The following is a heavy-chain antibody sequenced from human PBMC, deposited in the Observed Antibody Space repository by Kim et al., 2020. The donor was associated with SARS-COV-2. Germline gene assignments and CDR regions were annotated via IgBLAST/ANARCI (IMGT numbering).Heavy chain of an antibody. V-gene: IGHV3-23*01. Sequence: GGSLRLSCAASGFTFTNYAFSWVRQAPGKGMEWVSSISSGGLNTYYADSVQGRFTISRDNSRDTIYLQMNSLRAEDTATYYCAKGRRSHSNRSFHWGRGTLVIVSA. CDR1: GFTFTNYA. J-gene: IGHJ4*02. CDR2: ISSGGLNT. CDR3: AKGRRSHSNRSFH. D-gene: IGHD6-13*01.